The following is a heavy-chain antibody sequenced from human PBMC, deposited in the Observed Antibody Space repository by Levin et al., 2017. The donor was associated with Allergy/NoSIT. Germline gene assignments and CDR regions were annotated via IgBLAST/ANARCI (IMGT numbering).Heavy chain of an antibody. Sequence: SETLSLTCDVSGFSISSGYYWAWIRQPPGKGLAWIGSIYHTGNTYYNPSLTTRLTISVDASKNQFSLKLRFVSAADTAMYYCVRYDSSGHYFFDYWGQGTLVTVSS. V-gene: IGHV4-38-2*01. CDR1: GFSISSGYY. D-gene: IGHD3-22*01. CDR3: VRYDSSGHYFFDY. J-gene: IGHJ4*02. CDR2: IYHTGNT.